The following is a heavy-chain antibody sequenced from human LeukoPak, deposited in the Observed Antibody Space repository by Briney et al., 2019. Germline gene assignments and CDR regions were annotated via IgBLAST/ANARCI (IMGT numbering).Heavy chain of an antibody. Sequence: PSETLSLTCTVSGGSISSYYWSWIRQPAGKGLEWVGRIYTSGSTYYNPSLKSRVTISVDTSKKQFSLKLSSVTATDTAVYYCARHMGFITMVRGVINNNWFDPWGQGTLVTVSS. CDR2: IYTSGST. CDR3: ARHMGFITMVRGVINNNWFDP. V-gene: IGHV4-4*07. D-gene: IGHD3-10*01. CDR1: GGSISSYY. J-gene: IGHJ5*02.